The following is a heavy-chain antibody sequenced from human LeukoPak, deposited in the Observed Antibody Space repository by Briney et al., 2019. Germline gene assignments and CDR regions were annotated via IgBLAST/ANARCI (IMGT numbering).Heavy chain of an antibody. Sequence: PGGSLRLSCAASGFSFNNYDIHWVRQASGKGLEWVSAIDSAGDTYYPGSVKGRFIISRENAKNSLFLQMTSLRVGDTAVYYCAKDRRVWGSYHVFDPWGQGTLVTVSS. CDR3: AKDRRVWGSYHVFDP. CDR2: IDSAGDT. D-gene: IGHD3-16*02. V-gene: IGHV3-13*01. J-gene: IGHJ5*02. CDR1: GFSFNNYD.